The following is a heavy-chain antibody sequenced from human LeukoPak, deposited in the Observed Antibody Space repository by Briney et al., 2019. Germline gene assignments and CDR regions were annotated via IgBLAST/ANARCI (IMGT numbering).Heavy chain of an antibody. CDR1: GFTFSNFA. Sequence: GGSLRLSCAASGFTFSNFAMHWVRQAPGKGLEWVALISYDGSNKYYADSVKGRFTISRDNSKNTLYLQMNSLRAEDTAVYYCARDSARYYDILTGYFYGYGMDVWGQGTLVIVSS. V-gene: IGHV3-30-3*01. D-gene: IGHD3-9*01. J-gene: IGHJ6*02. CDR3: ARDSARYYDILTGYFYGYGMDV. CDR2: ISYDGSNK.